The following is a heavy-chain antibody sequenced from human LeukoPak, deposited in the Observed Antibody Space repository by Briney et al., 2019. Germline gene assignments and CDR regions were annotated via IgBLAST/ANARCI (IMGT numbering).Heavy chain of an antibody. D-gene: IGHD3-3*01. V-gene: IGHV3-49*04. CDR3: TRPPNWSGYYRPHYYYYMDV. CDR1: GFTFGDYA. Sequence: GGSLRLSCAASGFTFGDYAMSWVRQAPGKGLEWVGFIRSKAYGGTTEYAASVKGRFTISRDDSKSIAYLQMNSLKTEDTAVYYCTRPPNWSGYYRPHYYYYMDVWGKGTTVTVSS. CDR2: IRSKAYGGTT. J-gene: IGHJ6*03.